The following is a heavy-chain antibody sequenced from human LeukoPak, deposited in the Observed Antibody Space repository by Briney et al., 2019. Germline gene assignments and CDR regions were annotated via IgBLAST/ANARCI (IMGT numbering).Heavy chain of an antibody. D-gene: IGHD3-10*01. CDR3: ARPYGSGSYIH. CDR2: INHSGST. J-gene: IGHJ4*02. Sequence: SETLSLTCAVYGGSFSGYYWSWIRQPPGKGLEWIGEINHSGSTNYNPSLKSRVTISVGTSKNQFSLKLSSVTAADTAVYYCARPYGSGSYIHWGQGTLVTVSS. V-gene: IGHV4-34*01. CDR1: GGSFSGYY.